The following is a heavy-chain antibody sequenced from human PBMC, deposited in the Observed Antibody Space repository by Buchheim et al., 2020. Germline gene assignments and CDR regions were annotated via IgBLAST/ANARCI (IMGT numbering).Heavy chain of an antibody. CDR3: ARVSRSGYPITHRIRYYGMDV. J-gene: IGHJ6*02. Sequence: QVQLQQWGAGLLKPSETLSLTCAVYGGSFSGYYWSWIRQPPGKGLEWIGEINHSGSTNYNPSLKSRVTISVDTSKNQFSLKLSSVTAADTAVYYCARVSRSGYPITHRIRYYGMDVWGQGTT. V-gene: IGHV4-34*01. CDR1: GGSFSGYY. D-gene: IGHD3-3*01. CDR2: INHSGST.